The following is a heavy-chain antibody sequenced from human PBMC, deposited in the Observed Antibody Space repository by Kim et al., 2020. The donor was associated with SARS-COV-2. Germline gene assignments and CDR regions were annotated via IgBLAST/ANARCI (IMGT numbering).Heavy chain of an antibody. D-gene: IGHD3-3*01. CDR3: AKDGSGITILGVVTRGVMVG. J-gene: IGHJ6*02. V-gene: IGHV3-23*01. CDR1: GFTFSSYA. CDR2: ISGSGGST. Sequence: GGSLRLSCAASGFTFSSYAMSWVRQAPGKGLEWVSAISGSGGSTYYADSVKGRFTISRDNSKNTLYLQMNSLRAEDTAVYYCAKDGSGITILGVVTRGVMVGCGQGTTVAASS.